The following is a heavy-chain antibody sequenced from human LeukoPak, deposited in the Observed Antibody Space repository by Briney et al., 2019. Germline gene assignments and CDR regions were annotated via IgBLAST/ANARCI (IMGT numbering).Heavy chain of an antibody. CDR2: ISAYNGNT. CDR3: ARDQPPYYYDSSGYYYYGMDV. V-gene: IGHV1-18*01. Sequence: GASVKVSCKASGYTFTSYGISWVRQAPGQGLEWMGWISAYNGNTNYAQKLQGRVTMTTDTSTSTAYMELRSLRSDDTAVYYCARDQPPYYYDSSGYYYYGMDVWGQGTTVTVSS. D-gene: IGHD3-22*01. J-gene: IGHJ6*02. CDR1: GYTFTSYG.